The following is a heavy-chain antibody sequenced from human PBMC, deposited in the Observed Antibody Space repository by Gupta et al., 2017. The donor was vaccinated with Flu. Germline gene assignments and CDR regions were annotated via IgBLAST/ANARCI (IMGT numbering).Heavy chain of an antibody. D-gene: IGHD3-3*01. V-gene: IGHV4-39*01. Sequence: QVQLQESGPGLVRPSVTLSLTCTVPGDSISGGDYYWGWVRQPPGKGLEWIGSKQYSGSAHHNQSLKSRVTLSIDTSNQFSLELSSVTAADTAVYYCARRGVTIFRVVSFDYWGQGVLVTVSS. CDR1: GDSISGGDYY. J-gene: IGHJ4*02. CDR3: ARRGVTIFRVVSFDY. CDR2: KQYSGSA.